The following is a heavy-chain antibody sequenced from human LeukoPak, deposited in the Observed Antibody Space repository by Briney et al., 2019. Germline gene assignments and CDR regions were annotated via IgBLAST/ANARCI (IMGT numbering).Heavy chain of an antibody. J-gene: IGHJ3*02. V-gene: IGHV3-9*01. CDR2: ISWNSGSI. CDR3: ATTVVPAAGAFDI. Sequence: GGSLRLSCAASGFTFDDYAMHWVRQAPGKGLEWVSGISWNSGSIGYADSVKGRFTISRDNAKNSLYLQMNSLRAEDTAVYYCATTVVPAAGAFDIWGQGTMVTVSS. D-gene: IGHD2-2*01. CDR1: GFTFDDYA.